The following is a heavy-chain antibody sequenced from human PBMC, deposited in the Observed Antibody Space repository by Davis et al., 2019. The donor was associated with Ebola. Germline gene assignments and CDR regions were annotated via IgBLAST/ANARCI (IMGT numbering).Heavy chain of an antibody. CDR2: LNTYNGNT. Sequence: ASVKVSCKASGYPFTNYGLSWVRQAPGQGLEWMGWLNTYNGNTNYAQKLQGRVTVTTDTSTSTAYMELRSLRSDDTAVYYCTRDRSPVDDAFDIWGQGTMVTVSS. J-gene: IGHJ3*02. V-gene: IGHV1-18*01. CDR1: GYPFTNYG. CDR3: TRDRSPVDDAFDI.